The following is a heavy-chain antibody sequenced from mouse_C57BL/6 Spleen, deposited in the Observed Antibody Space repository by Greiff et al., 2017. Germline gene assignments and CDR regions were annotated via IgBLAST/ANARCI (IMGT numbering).Heavy chain of an antibody. CDR2: IDPSDSET. V-gene: IGHV1-52*01. CDR1: GYTFTSYW. J-gene: IGHJ2*01. D-gene: IGHD1-1*01. CDR3: ARGGYGSSNFDY. Sequence: QVQLQQPGAELVRPGSSVKLSCKASGYTFTSYWMHWVKQRPIQGLEWIGNIDPSDSETHYNQKFKDKATLTVDKSSSTAYMQLSSLTSEDSAVYYCARGGYGSSNFDYWGQGTTRTVSS.